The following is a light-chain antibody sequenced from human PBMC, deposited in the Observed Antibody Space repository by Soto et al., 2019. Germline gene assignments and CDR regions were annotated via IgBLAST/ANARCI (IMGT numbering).Light chain of an antibody. J-gene: IGKJ2*01. CDR2: GIS. CDR3: QHYSSCPHT. V-gene: IGKV3-20*01. CDR1: QSVSNSY. Sequence: ESVLTQYPGTLSLAPGERATLSCRASQSVSNSYVACYQHKPCQAPRLLIYGISSRSTGIPDGSSGIGSVTDFTLTISRREPEDFVVYCLQHYSSCPHTCGQETKLDVK.